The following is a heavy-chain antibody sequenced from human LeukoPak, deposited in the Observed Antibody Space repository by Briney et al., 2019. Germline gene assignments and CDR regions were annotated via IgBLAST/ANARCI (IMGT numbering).Heavy chain of an antibody. J-gene: IGHJ5*02. CDR2: SYHSGST. D-gene: IGHD3-10*01. CDR1: GYSISSGYY. Sequence: SETLSLTCTVSGYSISSGYYWGWIRPPPGKGLGWIGSSYHSGSTYYIPSLKSRVTISVDTSKNQFSLKLSSVTAADTAVYYCARSLYYGSGSYYKFWFDPWGQGTLVTVSS. CDR3: ARSLYYGSGSYYKFWFDP. V-gene: IGHV4-38-2*02.